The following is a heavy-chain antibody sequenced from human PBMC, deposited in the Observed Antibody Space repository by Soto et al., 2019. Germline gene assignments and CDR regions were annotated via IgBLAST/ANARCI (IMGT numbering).Heavy chain of an antibody. Sequence: PGGSLRLSCTASGFTVSDYSVNWVRQAPGKGLEWISYISSTSDLILYGDSVKGRFTIARDIAKNSLYLQMDSLRDEDSAVYYCAAWAIAVGGEGFWGQGTLVTVSS. CDR3: AAWAIAVGGEGF. V-gene: IGHV3-48*02. D-gene: IGHD2-21*01. J-gene: IGHJ4*02. CDR1: GFTVSDYS. CDR2: ISSTSDLI.